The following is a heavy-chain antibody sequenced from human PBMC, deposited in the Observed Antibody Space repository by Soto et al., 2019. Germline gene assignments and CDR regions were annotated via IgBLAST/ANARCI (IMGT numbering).Heavy chain of an antibody. V-gene: IGHV1-46*01. CDR3: ARDITYCGGVCNDAFDI. CDR2: IRPSGGST. J-gene: IGHJ3*02. CDR1: GYTFTSYY. Sequence: QVQLVQSGAEVKKPGASVKVSCKASGYTFTSYYMHWVRQAPGQGLEWMGIIRPSGGSTTYAQKFPGRVTMTRDPSTSTVYMELSSLRSEDTAVYYCARDITYCGGVCNDAFDIWGQGTMVTVSS. D-gene: IGHD2-21*02.